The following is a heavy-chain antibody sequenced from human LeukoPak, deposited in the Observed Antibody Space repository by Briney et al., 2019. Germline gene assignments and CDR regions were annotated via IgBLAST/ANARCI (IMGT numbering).Heavy chain of an antibody. V-gene: IGHV4-30-2*02. CDR1: GGSISSGGYY. CDR3: ARRGGSPLGAFDI. Sequence: SQTLSLTCTVSGGSISSGGYYWSWIRQPPGKGLECIVYIYHSGSTYYNPSLKSRVTISVDTSKNQFSLKLSSVTAADTAVYYCARRGGSPLGAFDIWGQGTMVTVSS. D-gene: IGHD1-26*01. CDR2: IYHSGST. J-gene: IGHJ3*02.